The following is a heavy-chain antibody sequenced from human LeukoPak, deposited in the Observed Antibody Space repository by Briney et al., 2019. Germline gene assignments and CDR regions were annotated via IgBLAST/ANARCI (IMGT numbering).Heavy chain of an antibody. CDR3: ARDLGIAVAPYGMDV. D-gene: IGHD6-19*01. V-gene: IGHV4-59*01. CDR2: IYYSGST. J-gene: IGHJ6*02. Sequence: TSGTLSLTCTVSGGSMSTYYWSWIRQPPGKGLEWIGYIYYSGSTKYNPSLKSRVTISADTSKNQFSLKVSSVTAADTAVYYCARDLGIAVAPYGMDVWGQGTTVTVSS. CDR1: GGSMSTYY.